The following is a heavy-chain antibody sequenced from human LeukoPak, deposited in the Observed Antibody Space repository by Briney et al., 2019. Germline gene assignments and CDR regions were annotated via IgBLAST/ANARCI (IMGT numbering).Heavy chain of an antibody. J-gene: IGHJ4*02. Sequence: SETLSLTCTVSGYSISSGYYWGWIRQPPGKGLEWFGCIYHSASTYYNPSLKSRVTISVDTSKNQFSLKLSSVTAADTAVYYCARGAYCTSTNCYGFDYWGQGTQVTASS. D-gene: IGHD2-2*01. CDR2: IYHSAST. CDR1: GYSISSGYY. V-gene: IGHV4-38-2*02. CDR3: ARGAYCTSTNCYGFDY.